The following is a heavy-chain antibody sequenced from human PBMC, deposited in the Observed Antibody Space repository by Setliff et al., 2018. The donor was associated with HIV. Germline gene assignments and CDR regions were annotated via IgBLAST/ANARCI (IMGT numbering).Heavy chain of an antibody. Sequence: AASVKVSCKASGYTFTSYALHWVRQAPGQSLEWMGWINAGNGHTKYSQKFQGRVSITRDTSASTAYMELSSLRSEDTAVYYCARVSGLSGELLYFDYWGLGTLVTVPQ. V-gene: IGHV1-3*01. CDR2: INAGNGHT. CDR1: GYTFTSYA. D-gene: IGHD1-26*01. J-gene: IGHJ4*02. CDR3: ARVSGLSGELLYFDY.